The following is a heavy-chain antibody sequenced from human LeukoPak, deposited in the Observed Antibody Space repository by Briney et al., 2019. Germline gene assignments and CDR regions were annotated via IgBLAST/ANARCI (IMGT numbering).Heavy chain of an antibody. CDR2: INPSGGST. J-gene: IGHJ4*02. CDR1: GGTFSSYA. V-gene: IGHV1-46*01. Sequence: GASVKVSCKASGGTFSSYAISWVRQAPGQGLEWMGIINPSGGSTTYAQKFRGRLTMTRDMSTSTVCMELSSLRSEDTAVYYCARGSRPVYNLLTGKRYFDYWGQGTLLTVSS. CDR3: ARGSRPVYNLLTGKRYFDY. D-gene: IGHD3-9*01.